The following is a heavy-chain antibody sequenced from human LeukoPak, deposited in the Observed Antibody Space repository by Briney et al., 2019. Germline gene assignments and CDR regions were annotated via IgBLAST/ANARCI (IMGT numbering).Heavy chain of an antibody. CDR3: TRQAQFQYNWFDP. V-gene: IGHV3-73*01. CDR2: IRSKANSYAT. J-gene: IGHJ5*02. Sequence: TGGSLKLSCAASGFTFSGSAMHWVRQASGKGLEWVGRIRSKANSYATAYAASVKGRFTISRDDSKNTAYLQMNSLKTEDTAVYYCTRQAQFQYNWFDPWGQGTLVTVSS. CDR1: GFTFSGSA.